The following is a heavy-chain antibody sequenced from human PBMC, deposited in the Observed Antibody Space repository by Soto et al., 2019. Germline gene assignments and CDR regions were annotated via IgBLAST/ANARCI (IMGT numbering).Heavy chain of an antibody. D-gene: IGHD3-16*01. V-gene: IGHV2-5*02. Sequence: QITLKESGPTLVKPTQTLTLTCTFSGFSLSTSGVGVGWIRQPPGKALEWLAIIYWDDDKRYSPSMKSRLTITQDTSKNQCVITMTNMDPADTATYYCALSLHDYVWGTNWFAPRGPGTLVTVSS. CDR3: ALSLHDYVWGTNWFAP. CDR1: GFSLSTSGVG. CDR2: IYWDDDK. J-gene: IGHJ5*02.